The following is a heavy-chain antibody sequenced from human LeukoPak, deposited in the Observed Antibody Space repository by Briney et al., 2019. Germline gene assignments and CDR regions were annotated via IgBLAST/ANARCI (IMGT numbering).Heavy chain of an antibody. CDR2: IYYSGST. CDR3: ARYYYGSGSYSNWFDP. V-gene: IGHV4-31*03. J-gene: IGHJ5*02. D-gene: IGHD3-10*01. CDR1: GGSISSGGYY. Sequence: SQTLSLICTVSGGSISSGGYYWSWIRQHPGKGLEWIGYIYYSGSTYYNPSLKSRVTISVDTSKNQFSLKLSSVTAADTAVYYCARYYYGSGSYSNWFDPWGQGTLVTVSS.